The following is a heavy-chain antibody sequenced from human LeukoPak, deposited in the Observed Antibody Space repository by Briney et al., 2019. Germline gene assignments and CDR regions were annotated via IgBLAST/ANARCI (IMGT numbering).Heavy chain of an antibody. CDR3: ARDSLVATKRGFDY. D-gene: IGHD5-12*01. J-gene: IGHJ4*02. V-gene: IGHV1-3*01. Sequence: GASVKVSSKASGYTFTSYAMHWVRQAPGQRLEWMGWINAGNGNTKYSQKFQGRVTITRDTSASTAYMELSSLRSEDTAVYYCARDSLVATKRGFDYWGQGTLVTVSS. CDR2: INAGNGNT. CDR1: GYTFTSYA.